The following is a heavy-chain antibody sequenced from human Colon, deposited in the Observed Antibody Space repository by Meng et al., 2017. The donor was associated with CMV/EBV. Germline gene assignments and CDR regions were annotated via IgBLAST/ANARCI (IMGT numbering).Heavy chain of an antibody. CDR3: ARYLGGLIFYYWFGMDV. CDR1: GFTFSDYY. Sequence: GESLKISCVASGFTFSDYYMSWIRQAPGKGLEWVSYISGSGSSSSASSIYYADSVKGRFTVSRDNAKNSLYLQMNSLRAEDTAVYYCARYLGGLIFYYWFGMDVWGQGTTVTVSS. CDR2: ISGSGSSSSASSI. V-gene: IGHV3-11*04. D-gene: IGHD3-16*01. J-gene: IGHJ6*02.